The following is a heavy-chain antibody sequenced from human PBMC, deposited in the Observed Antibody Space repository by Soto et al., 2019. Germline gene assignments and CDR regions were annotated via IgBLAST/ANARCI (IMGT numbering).Heavy chain of an antibody. V-gene: IGHV3-23*01. D-gene: IGHD3-3*01. J-gene: IGHJ4*02. CDR2: ISGSGGST. CDR3: AKDPPYDFWSGYTLDY. Sequence: GGSLRLSCAASGFTFSSYAMSWVRQAPGKGLEWVSAISGSGGSTYYADSVKGRFTISRDNSKNTLYLQMNSLRAEDTAVYYCAKDPPYDFWSGYTLDYWGQGTLVTVSS. CDR1: GFTFSSYA.